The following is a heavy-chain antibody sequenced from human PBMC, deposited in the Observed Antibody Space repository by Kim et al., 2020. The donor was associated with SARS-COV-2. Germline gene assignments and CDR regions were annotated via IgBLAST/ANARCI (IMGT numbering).Heavy chain of an antibody. V-gene: IGHV1-24*01. Sequence: ASVKVSCKVSGYTLTELSMHWVRQAPGKGLEWMGGFDPEDGETIYAQKFQGRVTMTEDTSTDTAYMELSSLRSEDTAVYYCATGLGYCSSTSCYTDYYYYMDVWGKGTTVTVSS. J-gene: IGHJ6*03. D-gene: IGHD2-2*02. CDR1: GYTLTELS. CDR2: FDPEDGET. CDR3: ATGLGYCSSTSCYTDYYYYMDV.